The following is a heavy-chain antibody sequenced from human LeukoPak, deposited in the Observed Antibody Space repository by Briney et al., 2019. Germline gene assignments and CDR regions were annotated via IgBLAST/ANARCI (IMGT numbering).Heavy chain of an antibody. D-gene: IGHD5-18*01. V-gene: IGHV4-39*07. Sequence: SETLSLTCTVSGGSISSSSYYWGWIRQPPGKGLEWIGSIYYSGSTYYNPSLKSRVTISVDTSKNQFSLKLSSVTAADTAVYYCARGGGYSYGYVEYWGQGTLVTVSS. CDR2: IYYSGST. CDR3: ARGGGYSYGYVEY. J-gene: IGHJ4*02. CDR1: GGSISSSSYY.